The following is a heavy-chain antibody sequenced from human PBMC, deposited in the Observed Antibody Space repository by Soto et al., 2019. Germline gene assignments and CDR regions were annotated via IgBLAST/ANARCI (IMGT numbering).Heavy chain of an antibody. CDR3: GRRGGFGELQY. V-gene: IGHV2-5*04. Sequence: QITLKESGPTLVKPTQTLTLTCTFSGFSLTTSGVGVGWIRQPPGKAPEWLALIYWNEDNRYSPSPKSRLTITKDASKTQVVLTMTNMGPGDTGTYDCGRRGGFGELQYWGQGTLVTVSS. CDR1: GFSLTTSGVG. D-gene: IGHD3-10*01. CDR2: IYWNEDN. J-gene: IGHJ4*02.